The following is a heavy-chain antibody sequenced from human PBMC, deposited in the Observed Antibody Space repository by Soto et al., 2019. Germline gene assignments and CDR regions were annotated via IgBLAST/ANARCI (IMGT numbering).Heavy chain of an antibody. J-gene: IGHJ4*01. CDR3: AREAPGCPNGLCYNYPEY. CDR2: IGAAGDT. D-gene: IGHD2-8*01. CDR1: GFTFSTSD. V-gene: IGHV3-13*01. Sequence: EVQLEESGGGLVQPGGSLRLSCADSGFTFSTSDFHWVRQVKGKGLEWVSAIGAAGDTYYAASVKGRFTISRENAKNSVYLQMDSLSAGDTAVYYCAREAPGCPNGLCYNYPEYWGHGTLVTVSS.